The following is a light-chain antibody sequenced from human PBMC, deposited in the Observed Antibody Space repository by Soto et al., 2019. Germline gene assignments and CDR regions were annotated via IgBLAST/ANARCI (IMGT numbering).Light chain of an antibody. Sequence: VMTQSPATLSVSPGERATLSCRASQSVSSNLAWYQQKPGQAPRLLIYAASTRATGISARFSGSGSGTEFTLTISSLQSEDFAVYYCQQYNDWPPKYTFGQGTKLEIK. CDR2: AAS. V-gene: IGKV3-15*01. CDR1: QSVSSN. J-gene: IGKJ2*01. CDR3: QQYNDWPPKYT.